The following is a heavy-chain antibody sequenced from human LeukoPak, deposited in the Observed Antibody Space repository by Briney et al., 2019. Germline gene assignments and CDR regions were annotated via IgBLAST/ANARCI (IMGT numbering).Heavy chain of an antibody. Sequence: GGSLRLSCAASGFTFSSYWMSWVRQAPGKGLEWVANIKQDGSEKYYVDSVKGRFTISRDNAKNSLYLQMNSLRAEDTALYYCAKDSDGQQMVYYFDDWGQGTLVTISS. D-gene: IGHD6-13*01. CDR3: AKDSDGQQMVYYFDD. CDR2: IKQDGSEK. V-gene: IGHV3-7*03. CDR1: GFTFSSYW. J-gene: IGHJ4*02.